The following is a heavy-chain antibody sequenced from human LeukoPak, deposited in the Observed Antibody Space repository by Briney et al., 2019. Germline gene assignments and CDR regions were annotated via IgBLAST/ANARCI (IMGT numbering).Heavy chain of an antibody. CDR3: ARDRMYYYDSSGYLGDY. Sequence: GASVKVSCKASGYTFTSYGISWVRQAPGQGLEWMGWISAYNGNTNYAQKLQGRVTMTTDTSTSTAYMELRSLRSDDTAVYYCARDRMYYYDSSGYLGDYWGQGTLVTVSS. CDR1: GYTFTSYG. D-gene: IGHD3-22*01. J-gene: IGHJ4*02. CDR2: ISAYNGNT. V-gene: IGHV1-18*01.